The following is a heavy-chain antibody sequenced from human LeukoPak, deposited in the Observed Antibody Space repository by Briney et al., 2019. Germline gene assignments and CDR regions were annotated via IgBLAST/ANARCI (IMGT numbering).Heavy chain of an antibody. CDR3: ARDIGYSYGYEVNWFDP. D-gene: IGHD5-18*01. CDR1: GFTFSSYW. V-gene: IGHV3-7*01. J-gene: IGHJ5*02. Sequence: PGGSLTLFCAPSGFTFSSYWMSWLRQAPGKGLEGVANIKQDGSEKYCVDSVKGRFTISRDNAKNSLYLQMNSLRAEDTAVYYCARDIGYSYGYEVNWFDPWGQGTLVTVSS. CDR2: IKQDGSEK.